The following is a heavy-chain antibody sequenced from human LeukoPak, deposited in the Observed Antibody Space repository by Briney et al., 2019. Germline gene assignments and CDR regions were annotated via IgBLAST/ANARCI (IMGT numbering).Heavy chain of an antibody. J-gene: IGHJ5*02. CDR1: GYSFTSYG. V-gene: IGHV1-18*01. D-gene: IGHD3-22*01. CDR2: ISVYNGNT. Sequence: ASVKVSCKASGYSFTSYGISWVRQAPGQGLEWMGWISVYNGNTNYAQKLQGRVTMTTDTSTSTACMELRSLRSDDTAVYYCARSPVTYYYDSSGYYAPNWFDPWGQGTLVTVYS. CDR3: ARSPVTYYYDSSGYYAPNWFDP.